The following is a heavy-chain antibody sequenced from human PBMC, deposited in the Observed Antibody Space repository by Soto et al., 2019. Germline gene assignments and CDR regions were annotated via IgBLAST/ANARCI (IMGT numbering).Heavy chain of an antibody. CDR2: IYFGGST. CDR3: ARGRRITMVRGVLYNWFDP. V-gene: IGHV4-30-2*01. D-gene: IGHD3-10*01. CDR1: GGSISSGDYS. J-gene: IGHJ5*02. Sequence: SETLSLTCAVSGGSISSGDYSWNWIRQPPGKGLEWIGYIYFGGSTNYNPSLKSRVTISVDTSKNQFSLKLSSVTAADTAVHYCARGRRITMVRGVLYNWFDPWGQGTLVTVSS.